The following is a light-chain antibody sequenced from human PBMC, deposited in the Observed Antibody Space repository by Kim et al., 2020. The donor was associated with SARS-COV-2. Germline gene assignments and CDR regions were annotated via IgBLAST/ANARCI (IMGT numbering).Light chain of an antibody. CDR3: NSRDTSGDWS. V-gene: IGLV3-19*01. Sequence: VALGQTVRITCQGDSLRNYVATWYQQKPGQAPVLVIYGKNNRPSGIPDRFSGSSSGNTASLTIAGTQAEDEADYYCNSRDTSGDWSFGGGTQLTVL. CDR2: GKN. CDR1: SLRNYV. J-gene: IGLJ2*01.